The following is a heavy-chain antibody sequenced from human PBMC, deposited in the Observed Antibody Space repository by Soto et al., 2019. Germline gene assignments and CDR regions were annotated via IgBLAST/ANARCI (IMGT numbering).Heavy chain of an antibody. Sequence: QVQLQQWGAGLLQPSETLSLTFGVYDGSLSDDYYTWTRQSPGKGLEWIGEIHPSGSTYYNPSLKTRVTLSQDTSNKQFALNLISVTAADTGEYYCSRGNDAYKGGRTWGQGTLVTVSS. CDR1: DGSLSDDY. J-gene: IGHJ5*02. V-gene: IGHV4-34*02. CDR3: SRGNDAYKGGRT. D-gene: IGHD1-1*01. CDR2: IHPSGST.